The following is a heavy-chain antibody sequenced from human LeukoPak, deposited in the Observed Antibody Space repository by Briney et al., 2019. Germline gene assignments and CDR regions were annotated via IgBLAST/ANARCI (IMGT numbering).Heavy chain of an antibody. D-gene: IGHD3/OR15-3a*01. J-gene: IGHJ4*02. V-gene: IGHV3-23*01. CDR2: ISDRGGST. CDR3: AKRGVVIRVILVGFHKEAYYFES. Sequence: GGSLRLSCAVSGITLKNYGMAWVRQARGKGVGWVAGISDRGGSTKYADSVKGRFTISRDNPKNTLYLQMNSLRAEDTAVYFCAKRGVVIRVILVGFHKEAYYFESWGQGALVTVSS. CDR1: GITLKNYG.